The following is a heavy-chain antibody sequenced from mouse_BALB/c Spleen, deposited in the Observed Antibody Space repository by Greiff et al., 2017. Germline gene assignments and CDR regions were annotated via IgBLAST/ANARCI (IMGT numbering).Heavy chain of an antibody. J-gene: IGHJ2*01. CDR1: GYTFTSYW. CDR3: ARRGTTVVDY. D-gene: IGHD1-1*01. CDR2: INPSTGYT. Sequence: QVHVKQSGAELAKPGASVKMSCKASGYTFTSYWMHWVKQRPGQGLEWIGYINPSTGYTEYNQKFKDKATLTADKSSSTAYMQLSSLTSEDSAVYYCARRGTTVVDYWGQGTTLTVSS. V-gene: IGHV1-7*01.